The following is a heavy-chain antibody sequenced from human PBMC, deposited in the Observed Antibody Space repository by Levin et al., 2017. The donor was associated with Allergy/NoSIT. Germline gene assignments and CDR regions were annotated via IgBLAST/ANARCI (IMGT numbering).Heavy chain of an antibody. Sequence: GESLKISCAASGFTFGDYSMNWVRHAPGKGLEWISYISSTGSPIFYADSVKGRFSISRDNAKKSLYLQMTSLRAEDTAVYYCARGGSIRGTAFWYYYYAMDVWGQGTTVTVSS. CDR1: GFTFGDYS. D-gene: IGHD3-3*01. CDR2: ISSTGSPI. CDR3: ARGGSIRGTAFWYYYYAMDV. V-gene: IGHV3-48*04. J-gene: IGHJ6*02.